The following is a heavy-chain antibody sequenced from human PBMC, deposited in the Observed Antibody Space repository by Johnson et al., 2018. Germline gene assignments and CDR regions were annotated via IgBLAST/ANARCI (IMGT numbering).Heavy chain of an antibody. CDR3: ARIDRGELGHLQF. V-gene: IGHV4-59*01. CDR1: GASTISYY. CDR2: IYYVGST. D-gene: IGHD4-17*01. Sequence: QVQLHESGPGVVKPTETLSLTCTVSGASTISYYWSWIRQPPGRGLEWIGYIYYVGSTNYNPSLKSRVTIALDTSKNQFYLKLTSVTAADTAVYYGARIDRGELGHLQFLGQGTRVTVSS. J-gene: IGHJ1*01.